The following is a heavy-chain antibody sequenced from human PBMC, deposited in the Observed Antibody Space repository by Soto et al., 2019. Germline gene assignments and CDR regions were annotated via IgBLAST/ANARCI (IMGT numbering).Heavy chain of an antibody. J-gene: IGHJ4*02. Sequence: QVQLVESGGGVVQPGRSLRLSCAASGFTFSSYAMHWVRRAPGKGLEWMAVMSYDGSNKYYADSVKGRFTISRDNSKNTLYLQVNGLRPEDTALYYCARDGGAYWGQGTLVIVSS. D-gene: IGHD3-16*01. CDR3: ARDGGAY. CDR1: GFTFSSYA. V-gene: IGHV3-30-3*01. CDR2: MSYDGSNK.